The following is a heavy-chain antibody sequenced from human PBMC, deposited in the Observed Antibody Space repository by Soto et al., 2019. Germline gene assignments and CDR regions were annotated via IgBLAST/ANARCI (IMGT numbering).Heavy chain of an antibody. V-gene: IGHV3-30-3*01. D-gene: IGHD3-10*01. CDR3: ARGRGSGKSCFDY. CDR1: GFTFSSYA. Sequence: QVQLVESGGGVVQPGRSLRLSCAASGFTFSSYAMHWVRQAPGKGLEWVAVISYDGSNKNYADSVKGRFTISRDNSKNTLYLQMNSLRAEDTAVYYCARGRGSGKSCFDYWGQGTLVTVSS. J-gene: IGHJ4*02. CDR2: ISYDGSNK.